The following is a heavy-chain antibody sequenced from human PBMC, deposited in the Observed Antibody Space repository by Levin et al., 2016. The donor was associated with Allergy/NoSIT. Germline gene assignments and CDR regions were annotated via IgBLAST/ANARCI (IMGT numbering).Heavy chain of an antibody. D-gene: IGHD2-21*02. CDR1: GGSISSYH. Sequence: GSLRLSCTVSGGSISSYHWSWIRQPPGRGLEWIGSISYSGSTIYNPSLKSRVTISVDTSKKHFSLEVSSVTAADTAVYFCARLNMTAIFYDYWGQGSLVTVSS. CDR3: ARLNMTAIFYDY. J-gene: IGHJ4*02. CDR2: ISYSGST. V-gene: IGHV4-59*01.